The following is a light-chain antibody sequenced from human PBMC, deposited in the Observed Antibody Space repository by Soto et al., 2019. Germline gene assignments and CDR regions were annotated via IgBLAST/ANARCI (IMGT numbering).Light chain of an antibody. CDR3: QQRDIWPWT. V-gene: IGKV3-11*01. CDR2: DAS. Sequence: EIVLTQSPATLSLSPGERATLSCWASQSVNRYLVWYQQKPGQAPRLLMYDASKRATGIPARFSGSGSGTDFTLTISSLEPEDFAVSYCQQRDIWPWTFGQGTKVDIK. CDR1: QSVNRY. J-gene: IGKJ1*01.